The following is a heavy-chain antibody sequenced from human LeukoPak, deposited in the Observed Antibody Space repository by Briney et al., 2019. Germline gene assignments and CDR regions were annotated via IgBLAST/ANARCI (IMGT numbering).Heavy chain of an antibody. CDR1: GGTFSSYA. J-gene: IGHJ3*02. D-gene: IGHD3-22*01. CDR3: ARRDGVVTHDAFDI. V-gene: IGHV1-69*13. Sequence: SVKVSCKASGGTFSSYAISWVRQAPGQGLEWMGGIIPIFGTANYAQKFQGRVTITADESTSTAYMELSSLRSEDTAVYYCARRDGVVTHDAFDIWGQGTMATVSS. CDR2: IIPIFGTA.